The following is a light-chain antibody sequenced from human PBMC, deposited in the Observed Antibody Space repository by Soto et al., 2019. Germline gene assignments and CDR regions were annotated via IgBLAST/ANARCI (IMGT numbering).Light chain of an antibody. CDR3: QQCYSIPLT. Sequence: DIVMTQSPDSLAVSLGERATIHCKSSQSVLSGSSNKNDLAWYQQKPGQSPKLLIYWASTRASGVPDRFSGSGSGTDFTLTISSLQAEDVAFYYCQQCYSIPLTFGGGTKVDIK. CDR2: WAS. CDR1: QSVLSGSSNKND. V-gene: IGKV4-1*01. J-gene: IGKJ4*01.